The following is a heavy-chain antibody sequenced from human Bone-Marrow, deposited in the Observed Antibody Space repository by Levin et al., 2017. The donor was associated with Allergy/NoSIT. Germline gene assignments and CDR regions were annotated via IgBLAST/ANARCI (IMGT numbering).Heavy chain of an antibody. Sequence: NPSETLSLSCAVYGGSFSGYYWSWIRQPPGKGLEWIGEISHTGSTNYNPSLKSRVTISVDTSKNHFSLNLNSVTDADTSVYYCARLALLGKRIYYYYYSMDVWGQGTTVTVSS. CDR2: ISHTGST. CDR3: ARLALLGKRIYYYYYSMDV. V-gene: IGHV4-34*01. CDR1: GGSFSGYY. J-gene: IGHJ6*02. D-gene: IGHD2-15*01.